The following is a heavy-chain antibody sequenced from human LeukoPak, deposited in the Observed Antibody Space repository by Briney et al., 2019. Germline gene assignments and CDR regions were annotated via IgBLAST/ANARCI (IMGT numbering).Heavy chain of an antibody. CDR1: GFTFSSYA. CDR2: ISESGTNT. CDR3: AKMMAGVAGIPNC. D-gene: IGHD6-19*01. Sequence: TGGSLRLSCAASGFTFSSYAMSCVRRAPGKGLEWGSAISESGTNTYYTDSVGGRFTISRDNSKNTLYLHMNSLRADDTAVYYCAKMMAGVAGIPNCWGQGTLVTVFS. V-gene: IGHV3-23*01. J-gene: IGHJ4*02.